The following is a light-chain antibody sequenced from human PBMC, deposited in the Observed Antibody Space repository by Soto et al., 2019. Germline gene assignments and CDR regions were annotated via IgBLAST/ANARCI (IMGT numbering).Light chain of an antibody. V-gene: IGKV3-15*01. J-gene: IGKJ1*01. CDR2: GAS. Sequence: MLTQSPATLSVSPGERATLSCRASQSVSSDLAWYQQKPGQAPRLLIFGASARPTGIPARISGSGSGTEFTLTISSLRSEDFAVYFCQQYYNWPRTFGQGTNVDI. CDR3: QQYYNWPRT. CDR1: QSVSSD.